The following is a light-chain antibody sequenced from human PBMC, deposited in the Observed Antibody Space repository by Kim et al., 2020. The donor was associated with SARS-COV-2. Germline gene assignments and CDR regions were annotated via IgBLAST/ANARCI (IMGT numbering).Light chain of an antibody. CDR3: KQYCSTLAVT. CDR2: WAS. V-gene: IGKV4-1*01. CDR1: QSVFFSSDNKNY. J-gene: IGKJ3*01. Sequence: DIVMTQSPDSLAVSLGERATINCKSSQSVFFSSDNKNYLAWYQQKPGQPPKLLIYWASTRESGVPDRFSGSGSGTAFTLTISSLQAKDAAVYYCKQYCSTLAVTFGGRAQVDI.